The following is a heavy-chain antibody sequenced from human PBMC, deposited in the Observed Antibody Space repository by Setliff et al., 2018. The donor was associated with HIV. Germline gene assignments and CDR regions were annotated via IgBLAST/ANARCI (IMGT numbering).Heavy chain of an antibody. J-gene: IGHJ4*02. D-gene: IGHD6-13*01. CDR1: GFTFDDYG. CDR3: AKDHATSSWFTALLDY. V-gene: IGHV3-23*01. Sequence: GGSLRLSCAASGFTFDDYGMSWVRQAPGKGLEWVSGISGSAGTTYYADPVKGRFTISRDNSKNTLYLQMNSLRAEDTAVYYCAKDHATSSWFTALLDYWGQGALVTVSS. CDR2: ISGSAGTT.